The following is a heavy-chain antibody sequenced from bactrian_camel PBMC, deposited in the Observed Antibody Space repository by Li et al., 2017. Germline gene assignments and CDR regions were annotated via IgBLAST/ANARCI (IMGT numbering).Heavy chain of an antibody. CDR1: GFTFSSYY. D-gene: IGHD6*01. CDR2: IRLGGAT. V-gene: IGHV3S1*01. Sequence: HVQLVESGGGLVQPGGSLRLSCAASGFTFSSYYMYWVRQAPGKGLEWVSVIRLGGATVCADSVKGRFTISRDNAKNTLYLQLNSLKTEDTAMYYCAYGGMWFNYWGQGTQVTVS. J-gene: IGHJ4*01. CDR3: AYGGMWFNY.